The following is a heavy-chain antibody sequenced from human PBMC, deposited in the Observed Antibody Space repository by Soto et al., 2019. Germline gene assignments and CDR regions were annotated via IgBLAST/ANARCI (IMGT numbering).Heavy chain of an antibody. CDR3: ARGVGSLDLGFDY. CDR1: GGPLSSGSYY. V-gene: IGHV4-61*01. CDR2: IYYTGTT. Sequence: SETLSLTCTVSGGPLSSGSYYWSWIRQSPGQGLEWIGYIYYTGTTKYNPSLKSRVSISVDTSKNQFPLKLSSGTAADTAVYYCARGVGSLDLGFDYWGQGTLVTVSS. D-gene: IGHD3-16*01. J-gene: IGHJ4*02.